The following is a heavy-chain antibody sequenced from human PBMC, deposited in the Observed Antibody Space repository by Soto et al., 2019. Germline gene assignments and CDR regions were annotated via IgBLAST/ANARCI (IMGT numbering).Heavy chain of an antibody. D-gene: IGHD5-18*01. CDR1: WGKIIDTDW. V-gene: IGHV4-4*02. CDR3: AKVGFPYSYGYLFYF. CDR2: THHSRGT. Sequence: VSWGKIIDTDWRSWIHRTPGKGLEFIGETHHSRGTNYNPSLRSRVTMSLDKSKNQLSLILYSVTAADTAVYYCAKVGFPYSYGYLFYFWGQGTLVIVSS. J-gene: IGHJ4*02.